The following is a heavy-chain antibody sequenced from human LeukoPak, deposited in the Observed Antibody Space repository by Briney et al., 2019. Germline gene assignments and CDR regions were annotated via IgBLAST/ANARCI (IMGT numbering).Heavy chain of an antibody. CDR3: ARDPQGYYGSGSQRPDYYYYMDV. CDR2: IIPIFGTA. J-gene: IGHJ6*03. V-gene: IGHV1-69*05. Sequence: SVKVSCKASGGTFSSYAISWVRQAPGQGLEWMGRIIPIFGTANYAQKFQGRVTITTDESTSTACMELSSLRSEDTAVYYCARDPQGYYGSGSQRPDYYYYMDVWGKGTTVTVSS. CDR1: GGTFSSYA. D-gene: IGHD3-10*01.